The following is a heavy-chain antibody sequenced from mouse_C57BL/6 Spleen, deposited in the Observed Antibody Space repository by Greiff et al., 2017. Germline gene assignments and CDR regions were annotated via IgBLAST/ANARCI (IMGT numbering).Heavy chain of an antibody. CDR1: GFSLTSYG. J-gene: IGHJ4*01. D-gene: IGHD2-5*01. V-gene: IGHV2-5*01. CDR3: AKKDYYSNYSYAMDY. Sequence: VQLQESGPGLVQPSQSLSITCTVSGFSLTSYGVHWVRQSPGKGLEWLGVIWRGGSTDYNAAFMSRLSITKDNSKSQVFFKMNSLQADDTAIYYCAKKDYYSNYSYAMDYWGQGTSVTVSS. CDR2: IWRGGST.